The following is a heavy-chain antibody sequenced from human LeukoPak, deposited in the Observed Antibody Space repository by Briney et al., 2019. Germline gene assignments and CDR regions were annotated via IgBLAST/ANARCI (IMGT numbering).Heavy chain of an antibody. V-gene: IGHV3-23*01. CDR1: GFSFSGYA. J-gene: IGHJ4*02. Sequence: PGGSLRLSCASSGFSFSGYAMIWVRQAPGKGLELVSTISGSGASTFYADSVRGRSITSKDIPSNIVYLQMNSLRAEDTAVYYCANGSRGYTNYYFDYWGQGTLVTVSS. D-gene: IGHD2-2*02. CDR2: ISGSGAST. CDR3: ANGSRGYTNYYFDY.